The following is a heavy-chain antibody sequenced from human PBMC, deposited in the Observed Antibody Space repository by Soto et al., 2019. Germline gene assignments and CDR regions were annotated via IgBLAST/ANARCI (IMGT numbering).Heavy chain of an antibody. J-gene: IGHJ4*02. CDR3: ARERYDSSGYSYFDY. CDR1: GYTFTSYY. V-gene: IGHV1-46*01. Sequence: ASVKVSCKASGYTFTSYYMHWVRQAPGQGLEWMGIINPSGGSTSYAQKFQGRVTITRDASTSTVYMELSSLRSEDTAVYYCARERYDSSGYSYFDYWGQGTLVTVSS. D-gene: IGHD3-22*01. CDR2: INPSGGST.